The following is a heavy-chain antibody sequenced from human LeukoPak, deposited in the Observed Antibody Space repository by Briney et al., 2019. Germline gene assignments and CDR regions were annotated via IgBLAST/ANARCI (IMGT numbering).Heavy chain of an antibody. V-gene: IGHV4-39*01. Sequence: SETLSLTCTVSGGSISSSSYYWGWIRQPPGKGLEWIGKIYYNGHTYYNPSLKSRVTISVDTSKNQFSLKLSSVTAADTAIYYCARARKKDTALDYWGQGTLVTVSS. CDR3: ARARKKDTALDY. J-gene: IGHJ4*02. CDR1: GGSISSSSYY. CDR2: IYYNGHT. D-gene: IGHD5-18*01.